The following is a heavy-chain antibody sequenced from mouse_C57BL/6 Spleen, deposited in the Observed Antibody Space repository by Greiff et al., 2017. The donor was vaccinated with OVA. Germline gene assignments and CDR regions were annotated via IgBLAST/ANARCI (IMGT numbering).Heavy chain of an antibody. Sequence: EVKLQQSGPELVKPGASVKIPCKASGYTFTDYNMDWVKQSHGKSLEWIGDINPNNGGTIYNQKFKGKATLTVDKSSSTAYMELRSLTSEDTAVYYCARTYYGEWYFDVWGTGTTVTVSS. CDR2: INPNNGGT. D-gene: IGHD1-1*01. V-gene: IGHV1-18*01. J-gene: IGHJ1*03. CDR3: ARTYYGEWYFDV. CDR1: GYTFTDYN.